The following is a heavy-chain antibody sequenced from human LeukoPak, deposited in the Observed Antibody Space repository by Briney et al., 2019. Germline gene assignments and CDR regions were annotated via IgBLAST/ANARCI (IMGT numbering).Heavy chain of an antibody. Sequence: GESLKISCQGSGYSFTTYWIGWVRQMPGKGLEWMGIIYPGDSDIRYSPSFQGQVTISADKSITTAYLQWSSLKASDTAMYYCASPLSSSWRHSFDYWGQGTLVTVSS. D-gene: IGHD6-13*01. CDR1: GYSFTTYW. CDR3: ASPLSSSWRHSFDY. CDR2: IYPGDSDI. V-gene: IGHV5-51*01. J-gene: IGHJ4*02.